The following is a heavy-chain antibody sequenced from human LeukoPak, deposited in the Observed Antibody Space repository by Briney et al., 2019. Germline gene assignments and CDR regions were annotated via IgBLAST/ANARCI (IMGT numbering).Heavy chain of an antibody. Sequence: ASVKVSCKASGGTFSSYAISWVRQAPGQGLEWMGGIIPVFGTPNYAQKFQGRVTITADESTSTAYMELSSLRSEDTAVYYCARAYSSSSLFDYWGQGTLVTVSS. CDR3: ARAYSSSSLFDY. CDR1: GGTFSSYA. J-gene: IGHJ4*02. CDR2: IIPVFGTP. D-gene: IGHD6-6*01. V-gene: IGHV1-69*01.